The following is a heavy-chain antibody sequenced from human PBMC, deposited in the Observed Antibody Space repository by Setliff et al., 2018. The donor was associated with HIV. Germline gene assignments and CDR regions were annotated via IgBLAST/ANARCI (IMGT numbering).Heavy chain of an antibody. V-gene: IGHV4-31*03. CDR3: ARGESTTWDLAEYFQH. Sequence: SETLSLTCTVSGGSISSGGYYWSWIRQHPGKGLEWIGYVYYTGTTYFIPSLKSRITISVDTSKNQFSLKLGFVTAADTAVYYCARGESTTWDLAEYFQHWGHGTLVTVSS. D-gene: IGHD2-2*01. CDR1: GGSISSGGYY. J-gene: IGHJ1*01. CDR2: VYYTGTT.